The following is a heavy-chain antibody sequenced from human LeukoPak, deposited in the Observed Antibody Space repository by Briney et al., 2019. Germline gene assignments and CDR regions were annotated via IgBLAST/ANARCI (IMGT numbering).Heavy chain of an antibody. CDR1: GGSITNTNY. Sequence: SETLSLTCGVSGGSITNTNYWTWVRQPPGKGLEWIGEVNLQGSTNYNPSLMGRVAISVDTSENHISLQLTSVTAADTAVYYCARGLGWYGVGYYYGMDVWGQGTTVTVSS. D-gene: IGHD6-19*01. V-gene: IGHV4-4*02. J-gene: IGHJ6*02. CDR2: VNLQGST. CDR3: ARGLGWYGVGYYYGMDV.